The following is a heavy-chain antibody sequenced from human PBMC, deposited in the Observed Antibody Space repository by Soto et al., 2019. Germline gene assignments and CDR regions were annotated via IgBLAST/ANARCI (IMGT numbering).Heavy chain of an antibody. Sequence: RSRRIYCAAAGFTFSDYAMHWVRQATGKGLEWVAVVSHDGRNTHYADSVKGRFTISRDSSKNTVSLEMTSLRAEDTAVYYCAKGGRQWLVTSDFNYWGQGALVTVSS. CDR1: GFTFSDYA. CDR2: VSHDGRNT. CDR3: AKGGRQWLVTSDFNY. J-gene: IGHJ4*02. V-gene: IGHV3-30*18. D-gene: IGHD6-19*01.